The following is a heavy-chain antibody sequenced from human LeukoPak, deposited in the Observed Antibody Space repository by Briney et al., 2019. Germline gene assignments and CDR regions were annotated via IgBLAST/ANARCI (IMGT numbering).Heavy chain of an antibody. J-gene: IGHJ4*02. D-gene: IGHD3-10*01. CDR2: IYTSGST. CDR1: GGSISSGSYY. Sequence: SQTLSHTCTVSGGSISSGSYYWSWIRQPAGKGLEWIGRIYTSGSTNYNPSLKSRVTISVDTSKNQFSLKLSSVTAADTAVYYCAREAGSGSYYIGYWGQGTLVTVSS. V-gene: IGHV4-61*02. CDR3: AREAGSGSYYIGY.